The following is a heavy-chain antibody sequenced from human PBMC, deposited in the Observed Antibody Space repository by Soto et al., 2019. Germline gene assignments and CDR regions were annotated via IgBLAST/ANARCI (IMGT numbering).Heavy chain of an antibody. J-gene: IGHJ4*02. V-gene: IGHV1-18*01. D-gene: IGHD3-22*01. Sequence: ASVKVSCKASGYNFTSYGISWVRQAPGQGLEWMGWISAYNGNTNYAQKLQGRVTMTTDTSTSTAYMELRSLRSDDTAVYYCARVTGVVVITERTFDYWGQGTLVTVS. CDR1: GYNFTSYG. CDR3: ARVTGVVVITERTFDY. CDR2: ISAYNGNT.